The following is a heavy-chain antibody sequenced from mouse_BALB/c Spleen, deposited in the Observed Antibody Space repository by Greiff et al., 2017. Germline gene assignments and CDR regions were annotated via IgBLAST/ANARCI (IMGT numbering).Heavy chain of an antibody. Sequence: VQRVESGPGLVAPSQSLSITCTVSGFSLTSYGVHWVRQPPGKGLEWLGVIWAGGSTNYNSALMSRLSISKDNSKSQVFLKMNSLQTDDTAMYYCAREIYYGNYGFYYAMDYWGQGTSVTVSS. D-gene: IGHD2-1*01. J-gene: IGHJ4*01. V-gene: IGHV2-9*02. CDR3: AREIYYGNYGFYYAMDY. CDR1: GFSLTSYG. CDR2: IWAGGST.